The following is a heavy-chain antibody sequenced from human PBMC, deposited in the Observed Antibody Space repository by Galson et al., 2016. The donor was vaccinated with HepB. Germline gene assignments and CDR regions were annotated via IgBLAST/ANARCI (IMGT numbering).Heavy chain of an antibody. Sequence: SLRLSCAASSSTFGDYAMSWFRQAPGKGLEWVGFIRNSAYGGSTEYAASVKGRFTISRDDSQRIAYLQMNSLKTEDTAVYYCTRQRDFGDYTFDYWGQGTLVTVSS. D-gene: IGHD4-17*01. J-gene: IGHJ4*02. CDR3: TRQRDFGDYTFDY. CDR1: SSTFGDYA. CDR2: IRNSAYGGST. V-gene: IGHV3-49*03.